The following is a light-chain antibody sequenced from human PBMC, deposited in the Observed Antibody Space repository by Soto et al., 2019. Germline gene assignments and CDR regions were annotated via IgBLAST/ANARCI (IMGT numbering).Light chain of an antibody. CDR1: QSLLRSNGYLY. CDR3: MQALEIPLT. Sequence: DIVMTQSPLSLSITPGESASIICRASQSLLRSNGYLYMDWYVQKPGQSPQLLIYLGSTRASGVPDRFSGSGSGTEFTLEISRVEADDVGIYHCMQALEIPLTFGEGTKV. CDR2: LGS. J-gene: IGKJ4*01. V-gene: IGKV2-28*01.